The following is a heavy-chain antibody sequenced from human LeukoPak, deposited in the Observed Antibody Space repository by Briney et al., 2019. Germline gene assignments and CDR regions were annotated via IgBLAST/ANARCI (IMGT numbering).Heavy chain of an antibody. J-gene: IGHJ4*02. D-gene: IGHD4-11*01. CDR3: VREAPGTTISY. CDR1: GFSVTTNY. CDR2: ISRGANT. Sequence: AGGSLRLSCAASGFSVTTNYMSWVRQAPGEGLEWVSVISRGANTYYADSVKGRFTISRDSSTNTVYLQMDSLRAEDTAVYFCVREAPGTTISYWGQGNPVTVSS. V-gene: IGHV3-66*01.